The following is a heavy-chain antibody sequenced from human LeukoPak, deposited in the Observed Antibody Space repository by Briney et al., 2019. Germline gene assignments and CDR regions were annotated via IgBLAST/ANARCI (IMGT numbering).Heavy chain of an antibody. D-gene: IGHD3-22*01. CDR1: GFTLSTYC. V-gene: IGHV3-7*02. Sequence: PGGSLRLSCAASGFTLSTYCLGWVRQAPGRGLEWVANIRQDGNQIYSVDSVKGRYTISRDNAKNSLYLQMNSLRAEDTAVYYCADYDSSGYYAEYFQHWGEGTVVTVSS. J-gene: IGHJ1*01. CDR3: ADYDSSGYYAEYFQH. CDR2: IRQDGNQI.